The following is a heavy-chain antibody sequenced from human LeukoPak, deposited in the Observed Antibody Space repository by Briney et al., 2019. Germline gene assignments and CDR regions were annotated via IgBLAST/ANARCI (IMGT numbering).Heavy chain of an antibody. CDR1: GFTFGDYT. V-gene: IGHV3-49*03. CDR2: IRSKAYGGTT. J-gene: IGHJ4*02. Sequence: GGSLRLSCTASGFTFGDYTMNWFRQAPGKGLEWVGFIRSKAYGGTTEYAASVKGRFTISRDDSKSIAYLQMNSLKTEDTAVYYCTREPGSYYYYFDYWGQGTLVTVSS. CDR3: TREPGSYYYYFDY. D-gene: IGHD1-26*01.